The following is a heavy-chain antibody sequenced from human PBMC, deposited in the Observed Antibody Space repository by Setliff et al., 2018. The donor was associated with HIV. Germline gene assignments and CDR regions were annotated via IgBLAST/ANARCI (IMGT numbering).Heavy chain of an antibody. CDR3: AREGYYYDSTKDAFDI. CDR2: INHSGST. Sequence: SETLSLTCAVYGGSFSGYYWSWIRQPPGKGLEWIGEINHSGSTNYNPSLKSRVTISVDTSKNQFSLKLSSVTAADTAVYYCAREGYYYDSTKDAFDIWGQGTMVTVSS. CDR1: GGSFSGYY. D-gene: IGHD3-22*01. J-gene: IGHJ3*02. V-gene: IGHV4-34*01.